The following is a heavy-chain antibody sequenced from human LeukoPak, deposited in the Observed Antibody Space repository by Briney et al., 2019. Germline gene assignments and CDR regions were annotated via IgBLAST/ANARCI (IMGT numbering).Heavy chain of an antibody. D-gene: IGHD3-22*01. Sequence: ASVKVSCKASGYTFTGYYMHWVRQAPGQGLEWMGWINPNSGDTNYAQKFQGRDTMTRDTSISTAYMELSRLRSDDTAVYYCAIALTAYYYDSTGVSGFDYWGQGTLVTVSS. J-gene: IGHJ4*02. V-gene: IGHV1-2*02. CDR3: AIALTAYYYDSTGVSGFDY. CDR2: INPNSGDT. CDR1: GYTFTGYY.